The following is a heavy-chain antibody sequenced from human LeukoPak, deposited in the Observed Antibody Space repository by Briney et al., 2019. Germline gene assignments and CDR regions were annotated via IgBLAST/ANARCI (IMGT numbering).Heavy chain of an antibody. V-gene: IGHV4-31*03. CDR1: GDSVSSGGYY. CDR3: ASSRHYDTGDDAFDI. J-gene: IGHJ3*02. Sequence: SETLSLTCTVSGDSVSSGGYYWSWIRQHPGTGLEWIGYIYYSGSTYYNPPLKSRVTISVDTSKNQFSLKLSSVTAADTAVYYCASSRHYDTGDDAFDIWGQGTMVTVSS. D-gene: IGHD3-22*01. CDR2: IYYSGST.